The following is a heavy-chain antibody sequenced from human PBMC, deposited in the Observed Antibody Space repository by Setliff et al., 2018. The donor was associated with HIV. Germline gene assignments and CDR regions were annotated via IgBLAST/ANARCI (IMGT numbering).Heavy chain of an antibody. CDR3: AGVLSSGYYDGP. J-gene: IGHJ5*02. V-gene: IGHV4-61*09. Sequence: SETLSLTCTVSGGSISSGSNYWSWIRQPAGKGLEWIGHIYTSGSTNYNPSLKSRVTISVDTSKNQFYLKLRSVTAADTAVYYCAGVLSSGYYDGPWGQGTLVTVSS. CDR2: IYTSGST. D-gene: IGHD3-22*01. CDR1: GGSISSGSNY.